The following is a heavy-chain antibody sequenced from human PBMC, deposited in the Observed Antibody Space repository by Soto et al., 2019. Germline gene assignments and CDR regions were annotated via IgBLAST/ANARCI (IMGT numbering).Heavy chain of an antibody. D-gene: IGHD1-26*01. CDR3: AKAHFPIVGPSIFGY. CDR1: GFTFISYG. V-gene: IGHV3-30*18. J-gene: IGHJ4*02. CDR2: ISYDGSNK. Sequence: ESGGGVVQPGRSLRLSCAASGFTFISYGMHWVRQAPGKGLEWVAVISYDGSNKYYADSVKGRFTISRDNSKNTLYLQMNSLRAEDTAVYYCAKAHFPIVGPSIFGYWGQGTLVTVSS.